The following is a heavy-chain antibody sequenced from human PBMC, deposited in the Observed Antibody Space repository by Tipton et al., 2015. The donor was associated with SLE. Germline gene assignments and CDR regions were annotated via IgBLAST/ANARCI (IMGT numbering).Heavy chain of an antibody. Sequence: SLRLSCAASGFTFSSYGMHWVRQAPGKGLEWVANIKQDGSEKYYVDSVKGRFTISRDNAKNSLYLQMNSLRAEDTAVYYCARGGVGATTYYYYGMDVWGQGTTVTVSS. J-gene: IGHJ6*02. CDR3: ARGGVGATTYYYYGMDV. CDR2: IKQDGSEK. V-gene: IGHV3-7*05. CDR1: GFTFSSYG. D-gene: IGHD1-26*01.